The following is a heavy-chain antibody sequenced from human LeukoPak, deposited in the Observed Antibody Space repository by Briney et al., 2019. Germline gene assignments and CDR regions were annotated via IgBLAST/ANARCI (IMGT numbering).Heavy chain of an antibody. D-gene: IGHD4-17*01. J-gene: IGHJ5*02. V-gene: IGHV1-2*02. CDR1: GYTFTGYY. CDR3: ARVSLFYGDYAHPWFDP. CDR2: INPNSGGT. Sequence: VKLSCKASGYTFTGYYMHCVPQAPGQGLEWMIGINPNSGGTNYAQKFEGRVTMTRDTSISTAYMELSRLRSDDTAVYYCARVSLFYGDYAHPWFDPWGQGTLVTVSS.